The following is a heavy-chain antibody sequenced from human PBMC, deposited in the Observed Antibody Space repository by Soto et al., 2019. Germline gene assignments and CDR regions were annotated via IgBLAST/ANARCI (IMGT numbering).Heavy chain of an antibody. Sequence: PSETLSLTCTVSGGSISSSSYYWGWIRQPPGKGLEWIGSIYYSGSTYYNPSLKSRVTISVDTSKNQFSLKLSSVTAADTAVYYCARTGIAAAGTGWFDTWGQGTLVTVSS. J-gene: IGHJ5*02. CDR3: ARTGIAAAGTGWFDT. CDR2: IYYSGST. CDR1: GGSISSSSYY. V-gene: IGHV4-39*01. D-gene: IGHD6-13*01.